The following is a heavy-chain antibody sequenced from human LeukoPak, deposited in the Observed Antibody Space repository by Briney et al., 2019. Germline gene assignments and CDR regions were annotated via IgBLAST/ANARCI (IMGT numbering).Heavy chain of an antibody. CDR2: INSDGSST. V-gene: IGHV3-74*01. D-gene: IGHD3-16*01. Sequence: GGSLRLSCAASGFTFSSYWMHWVRQAPGKGLVWVSRINSDGSSTSYADSVKGRFTISRDNAKNTLYLQMNSLRAEDTAVYYCARVGGSYGPFDYWGQEPWSPSPQ. J-gene: IGHJ4*01. CDR3: ARVGGSYGPFDY. CDR1: GFTFSSYW.